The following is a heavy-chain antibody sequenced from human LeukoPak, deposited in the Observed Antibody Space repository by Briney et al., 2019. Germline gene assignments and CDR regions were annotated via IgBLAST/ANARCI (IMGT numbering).Heavy chain of an antibody. CDR2: INPNSGGT. V-gene: IGHV1-2*02. J-gene: IGHJ4*02. CDR3: ARDRPYSSGWYSDY. D-gene: IGHD6-19*01. Sequence: ASVKVSCKASGYTFTGYYMHWVRQAPGQGLEWMGWINPNSGGTNYAQKFQGRVTMTRDTSISTAYMELSRLRSDDTAVYYCARDRPYSSGWYSDYWGQGTLVTVSS. CDR1: GYTFTGYY.